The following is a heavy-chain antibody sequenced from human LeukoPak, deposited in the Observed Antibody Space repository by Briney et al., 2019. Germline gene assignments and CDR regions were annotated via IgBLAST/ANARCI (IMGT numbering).Heavy chain of an antibody. CDR2: IWYDGSNK. Sequence: GGSLRLSCAASGFTFSSYGMHWVRQAPGKGLEWVAVIWYDGSNKYYADSVKGRFTISRDNSKNTLYLQMNSLRAEDTAVYYCARDVAHYYDSSGYYYYYYGMDVWGQGTTVTVSS. CDR1: GFTFSSYG. D-gene: IGHD3-22*01. V-gene: IGHV3-33*01. J-gene: IGHJ6*02. CDR3: ARDVAHYYDSSGYYYYYYGMDV.